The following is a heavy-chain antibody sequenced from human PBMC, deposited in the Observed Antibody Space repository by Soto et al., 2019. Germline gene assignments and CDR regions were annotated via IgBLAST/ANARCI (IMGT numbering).Heavy chain of an antibody. J-gene: IGHJ4*02. CDR3: AREPNYEGFLEWLPTNYFDY. Sequence: QVQLVESGGGVVQPGRSLRLSCAASGFTFSSYAMHWVRQAPGKGLEWVAVISYDGSNKYYADSVKGRFTISRDNSKNTLYLQMNSLRAEDTAVYYCAREPNYEGFLEWLPTNYFDYWGQGTLVTVSS. CDR1: GFTFSSYA. D-gene: IGHD3-3*01. CDR2: ISYDGSNK. V-gene: IGHV3-30-3*01.